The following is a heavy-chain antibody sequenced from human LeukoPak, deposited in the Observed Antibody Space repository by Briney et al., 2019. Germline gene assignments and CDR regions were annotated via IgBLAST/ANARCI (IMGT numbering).Heavy chain of an antibody. CDR2: ISYDGSNK. Sequence: GGSLRLSCAASGFTFSSYGMHWVRQAPGKGLEWVAVISYDGSNKYYADSVKGRFTISRDNSKNTLYLQMNNLRAEDTAVYYCAKDDPGYYYGMDVWGQGTTVTVSS. V-gene: IGHV3-30*18. CDR3: AKDDPGYYYGMDV. J-gene: IGHJ6*02. D-gene: IGHD1-14*01. CDR1: GFTFSSYG.